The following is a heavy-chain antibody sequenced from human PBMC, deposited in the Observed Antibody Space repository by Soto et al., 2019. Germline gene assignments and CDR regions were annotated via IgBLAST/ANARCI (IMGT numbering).Heavy chain of an antibody. CDR1: GFTFSTYA. J-gene: IGHJ4*02. CDR2: ISSSGAHT. D-gene: IGHD1-26*01. V-gene: IGHV3-23*01. Sequence: EVQLLESGGDLVQPGGSLRRSCAASGFTFSTYAMTWVRQVPGMGLDWVSSISSSGAHTYYADSVKGRFTISRDNSKNTLYLQMNSLRAEDTAIYYCAIVSNSENYGDYWGRGTLVTVSS. CDR3: AIVSNSENYGDY.